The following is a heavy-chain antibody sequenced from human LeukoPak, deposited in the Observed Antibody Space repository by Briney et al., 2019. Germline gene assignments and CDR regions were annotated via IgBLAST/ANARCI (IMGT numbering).Heavy chain of an antibody. D-gene: IGHD5-24*01. V-gene: IGHV3-23*01. J-gene: IGHJ4*02. Sequence: PGGSLRLSCAASGFSFSTLGMNWVRQAPGKGLEWVSSISGSGSGGSTYYADSVKGRFTISRDNSKNTLYLQMNSLRAEDTAVYYCAKSGYNRFDYWGQGTLVTVSS. CDR2: ISGSGSGGST. CDR3: AKSGYNRFDY. CDR1: GFSFSTLG.